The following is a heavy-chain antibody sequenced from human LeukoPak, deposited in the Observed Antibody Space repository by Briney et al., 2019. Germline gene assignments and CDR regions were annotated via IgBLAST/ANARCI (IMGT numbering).Heavy chain of an antibody. J-gene: IGHJ4*02. D-gene: IGHD5-18*01. Sequence: GYIYYSGSTNYNPSLKSRVTISVDTSKNQFSLKLSSVTAADTAVYYCARVGDTAMGRGIDYWGQGTPVTVSS. V-gene: IGHV4-59*01. CDR2: IYYSGST. CDR3: ARVGDTAMGRGIDY.